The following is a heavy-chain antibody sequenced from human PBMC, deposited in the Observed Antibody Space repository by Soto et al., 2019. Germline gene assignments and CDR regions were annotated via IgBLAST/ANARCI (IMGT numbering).Heavy chain of an antibody. J-gene: IGHJ3*02. D-gene: IGHD2-15*01. CDR2: INHSGST. CDR3: ARESWGYCSGGSCYSAFDI. V-gene: IGHV4-34*01. Sequence: QVQLQQWGAGLLKPSETLSLTCAVYGGSFSGYYWSWIRQPPGKGLEWIGEINHSGSTNYNPSLKSRLNISVDTSKNQFSLKLSSVTAADTAVYYCARESWGYCSGGSCYSAFDIWGQGTMVTVSS. CDR1: GGSFSGYY.